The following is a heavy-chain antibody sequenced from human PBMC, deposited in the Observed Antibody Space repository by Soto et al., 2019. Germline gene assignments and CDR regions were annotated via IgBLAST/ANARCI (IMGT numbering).Heavy chain of an antibody. CDR2: ISYDGSNK. CDR3: AKVPTLYSYYYYYGMDV. Sequence: GESLKISCAASGFTFSSYGMHWVRQAPGKGLEWVAVISYDGSNKYYADSVKGRFTISRDNSKNTLYLQMNSLRAEDTAVYYCAKVPTLYSYYYYYGMDVWGQGTTVTVSS. CDR1: GFTFSSYG. V-gene: IGHV3-30*18. D-gene: IGHD3-3*01. J-gene: IGHJ6*02.